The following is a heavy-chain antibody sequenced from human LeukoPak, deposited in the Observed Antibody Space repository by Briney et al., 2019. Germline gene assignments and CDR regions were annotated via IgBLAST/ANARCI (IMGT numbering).Heavy chain of an antibody. CDR3: AKGRRDGYNYDY. V-gene: IGHV3-23*01. CDR1: GFTFSSYA. Sequence: PGGSLRLSCAASGFTFSSYAMSWVRQAPGRGLECVSAISAGGGSTYYADSVKGRFTISRDSSENTLYLQMNSLRAEDTAVYYCAKGRRDGYNYDYWGQGTPVTVSS. J-gene: IGHJ4*02. D-gene: IGHD5-24*01. CDR2: ISAGGGST.